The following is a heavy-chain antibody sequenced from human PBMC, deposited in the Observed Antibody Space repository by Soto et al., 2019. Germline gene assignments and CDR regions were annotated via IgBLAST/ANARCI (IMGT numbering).Heavy chain of an antibody. CDR1: GGTFSSYT. Sequence: SVKVSCKASGGTFSSYTISWVRQAPGQGLEWMGRIIPILGIANYAQKFQGRVTITADKSTSTAYMELSSLRSEDTAVYYCARDITGTDIYYFDYWGQGTLVTVSS. J-gene: IGHJ4*02. V-gene: IGHV1-69*02. CDR2: IIPILGIA. D-gene: IGHD1-20*01. CDR3: ARDITGTDIYYFDY.